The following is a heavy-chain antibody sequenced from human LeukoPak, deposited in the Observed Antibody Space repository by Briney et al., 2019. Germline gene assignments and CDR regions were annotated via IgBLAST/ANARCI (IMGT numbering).Heavy chain of an antibody. CDR1: GYFIRSYY. J-gene: IGHJ6*02. D-gene: IGHD6-19*01. CDR3: ARAHSSGWYSPKGDYYGMDV. V-gene: IGHV4-59*01. Sequence: SETLSLTCTVSGYFIRSYYWSWIRRPPRNCLEWIGYIYYSGSTNYNPSLKSRVTISVDTSKNQFSLKLSSVTAADTAVYYCARAHSSGWYSPKGDYYGMDVWGQGTTVTVSS. CDR2: IYYSGST.